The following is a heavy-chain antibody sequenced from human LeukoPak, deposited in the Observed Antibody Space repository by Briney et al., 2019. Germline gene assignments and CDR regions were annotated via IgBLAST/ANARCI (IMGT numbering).Heavy chain of an antibody. D-gene: IGHD3-22*01. J-gene: IGHJ4*02. V-gene: IGHV4-30-2*01. CDR1: GGSISSGGYS. CDR2: IYHSGST. Sequence: SETLSLTCAVSGGSISSGGYSWSWIRQPPGKGLEWIGYIYHSGSTYYNPSLKSRVTISVDRSKNQFSLKLSSVTAADTAVYYCARRKTYYYDSSGYYFYYFDYWGQGTLVTVSS. CDR3: ARRKTYYYDSSGYYFYYFDY.